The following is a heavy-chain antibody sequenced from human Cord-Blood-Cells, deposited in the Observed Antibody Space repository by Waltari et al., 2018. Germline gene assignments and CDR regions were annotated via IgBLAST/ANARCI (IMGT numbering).Heavy chain of an antibody. J-gene: IGHJ4*02. Sequence: QVQLVESGGGVVQPGRSLRLSCAASGFTFSSYAMHWVRQAPGKGLEWVAVISYDGSNKYYADSVKGRFTISRDNSKSTLYLQMNSLRAEDTAVYYCARDLNYDYWGQGTLVTVSS. D-gene: IGHD1-7*01. V-gene: IGHV3-30*04. CDR2: ISYDGSNK. CDR1: GFTFSSYA. CDR3: ARDLNYDY.